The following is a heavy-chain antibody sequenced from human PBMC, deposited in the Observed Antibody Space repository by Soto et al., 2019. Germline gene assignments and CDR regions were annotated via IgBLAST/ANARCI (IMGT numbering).Heavy chain of an antibody. CDR2: TYYRSKWYN. CDR1: GDSVSSNSAA. J-gene: IGHJ6*02. D-gene: IGHD1-7*01. V-gene: IGHV6-1*01. Sequence: SQTLSLTCALSGDSVSSNSAAWNWIRQSPSRGLEWLGRTYYRSKWYNDYAVSVKSRITIHPDTSKNQFSLRLNSVTPEDTAVYYCARDLTGDEAGNYVFYYYGMDVWGQGTTVTVSS. CDR3: ARDLTGDEAGNYVFYYYGMDV.